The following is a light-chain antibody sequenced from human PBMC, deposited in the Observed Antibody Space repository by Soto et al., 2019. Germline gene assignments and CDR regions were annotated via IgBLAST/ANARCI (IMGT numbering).Light chain of an antibody. Sequence: EIVMTQSPATLSVSPGERATLSCRASQSISSSLAWYQQKPGQAPRFLIFGASTRATGIPARFSGSGSGTVFTLTISSLQSEDFAVYYCQQYNNWPLTFGGGTKVDIK. CDR1: QSISSS. CDR3: QQYNNWPLT. J-gene: IGKJ4*01. CDR2: GAS. V-gene: IGKV3-15*01.